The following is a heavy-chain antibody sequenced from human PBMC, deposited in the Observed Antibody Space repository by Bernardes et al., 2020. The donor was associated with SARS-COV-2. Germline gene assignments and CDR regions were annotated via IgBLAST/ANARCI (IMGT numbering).Heavy chain of an antibody. CDR1: GCSISSSSYY. CDR2: IYYSGST. CDR3: ARQHLGGVTIFGVVTTDRYFDY. J-gene: IGHJ4*02. Sequence: SETLSLTCTVSGCSISSSSYYWGWIRQPPGKGLEWIGCIYYSGSTYYNPSLKSRVTISVDTSKNQFSLKLSSVTAADTAVYYCARQHLGGVTIFGVVTTDRYFDYWGQGTLVNVSS. D-gene: IGHD3-3*01. V-gene: IGHV4-39*01.